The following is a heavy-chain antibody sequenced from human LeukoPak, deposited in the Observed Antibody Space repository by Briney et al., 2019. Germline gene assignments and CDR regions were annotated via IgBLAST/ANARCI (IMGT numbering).Heavy chain of an antibody. Sequence: PSETLSLTCTVSGGSISSYYWSWTRQPPGKGLEWIGYISYRGSTKYNPSLKSRVTISVDTSRNQFSLKLNSVMAADTAVYYCARGFDGVAGWFDPWGQGTLVTVSS. D-gene: IGHD3-9*01. V-gene: IGHV4-59*01. J-gene: IGHJ5*02. CDR2: ISYRGST. CDR1: GGSISSYY. CDR3: ARGFDGVAGWFDP.